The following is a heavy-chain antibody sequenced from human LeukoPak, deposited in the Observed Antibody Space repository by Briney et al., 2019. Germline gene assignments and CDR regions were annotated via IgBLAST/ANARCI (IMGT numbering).Heavy chain of an antibody. CDR3: ARDFPLFN. J-gene: IGHJ4*02. CDR2: ISTGGTT. V-gene: IGHV3-53*01. CDR1: GFTVSSNY. Sequence: GGSLRLPCAASGFTVSSNYMTWVRQAPGKGLEWVSVISTGGTTYYADSVKGRFTISRDISRNTLYLQMNSLRVDDTAVYYCARDFPLFNWGQGTLVTVSS.